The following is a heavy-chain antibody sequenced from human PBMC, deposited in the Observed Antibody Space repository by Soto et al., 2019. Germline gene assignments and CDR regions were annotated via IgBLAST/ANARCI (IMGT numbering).Heavy chain of an antibody. CDR2: INAFNGNT. Sequence: QVQLVQSGAEVRKPGASVKVSCKASGYTFISYGISWVRQAPGQGLEWMGWINAFNGNTNYAQKLQGRVTMTRDTSTSTAYMELRSLRSDDTAVYYCARDPVAGTYFDYWGQGTLVTVSS. V-gene: IGHV1-18*01. D-gene: IGHD6-19*01. CDR3: ARDPVAGTYFDY. J-gene: IGHJ4*02. CDR1: GYTFISYG.